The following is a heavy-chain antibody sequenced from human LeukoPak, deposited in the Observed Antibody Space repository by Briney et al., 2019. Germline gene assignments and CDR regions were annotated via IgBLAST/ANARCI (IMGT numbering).Heavy chain of an antibody. V-gene: IGHV1-18*01. CDR3: ARNTARITTPGGPDY. Sequence: ASVKVSCKASGYTFASYGISWVRQAPGQGLEWMGWISAYNDNTKYAQNLQGRVTLTTDTSTSTAYMELRSLTSDETALYYCARNTARITTPGGPDYWGQGTLVTVSS. CDR1: GYTFASYG. CDR2: ISAYNDNT. D-gene: IGHD6-13*01. J-gene: IGHJ4*01.